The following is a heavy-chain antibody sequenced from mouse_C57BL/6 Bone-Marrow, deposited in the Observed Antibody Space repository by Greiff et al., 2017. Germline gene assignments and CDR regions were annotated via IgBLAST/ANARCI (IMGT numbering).Heavy chain of an antibody. V-gene: IGHV1-69*01. D-gene: IGHD1-1*01. CDR1: GYTFTSYW. CDR2: IDPSDSYT. J-gene: IGHJ2*01. CDR3: ATSCYCGYFDY. Sequence: QVQLQQPAAELVMPGASVKLSCKASGYTFTSYWMHWVKQRPGQGLEWIGEIDPSDSYTNYNQKFKGKSTLTVDKSSSTAYMQLSILTSEASAVYYCATSCYCGYFDYWGRGTTLTVSS.